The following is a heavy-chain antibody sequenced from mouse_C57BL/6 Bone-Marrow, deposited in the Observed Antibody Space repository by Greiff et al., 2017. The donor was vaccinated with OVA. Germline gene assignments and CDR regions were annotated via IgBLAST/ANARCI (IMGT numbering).Heavy chain of an antibody. CDR1: GFTFSDYY. Sequence: EVKLVESGGGLVQPGGSLKLSCAASGFTFSDYYMYWVRQTPEKRLEWVAYISNGGGSTYYPDTVKGRFTISRDNAKNTLYLQMSRLKSEDTARYYCARRYGNYVDYAMDYWGQGTSVTVSS. D-gene: IGHD2-1*01. V-gene: IGHV5-12*01. CDR3: ARRYGNYVDYAMDY. J-gene: IGHJ4*01. CDR2: ISNGGGST.